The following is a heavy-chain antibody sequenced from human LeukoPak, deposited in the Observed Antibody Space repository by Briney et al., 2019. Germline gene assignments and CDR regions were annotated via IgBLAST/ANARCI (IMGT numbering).Heavy chain of an antibody. CDR3: ARSPLYGSGSYYSYYSDY. CDR1: GFTFSSYA. Sequence: SGGSLRLSCAASGFTFSSYAMSWVRQAPGKGLEWVSAISGSGGSTYYADSVKGRFTISRDNSKNTLYLQMNSLRAEDTAVYYCARSPLYGSGSYYSYYSDYWGQGTLVTVSS. V-gene: IGHV3-23*01. D-gene: IGHD3-10*01. CDR2: ISGSGGST. J-gene: IGHJ4*02.